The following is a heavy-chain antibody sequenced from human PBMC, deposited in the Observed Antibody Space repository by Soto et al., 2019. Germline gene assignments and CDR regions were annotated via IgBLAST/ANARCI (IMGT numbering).Heavy chain of an antibody. CDR1: GGSISSSSYY. D-gene: IGHD3-10*01. Sequence: QLQLQESGPGLVKPSETLSLTCTVSGGSISSSSYYWGWIRQPPGKGLEWIGSIYYSGSTYYNPSLKRRVTISVDTSKNQFSLKLSSVTAADTAVYYCARQGPYYYQILYFDLWGRGTLVTVSS. J-gene: IGHJ2*01. CDR2: IYYSGST. V-gene: IGHV4-39*01. CDR3: ARQGPYYYQILYFDL.